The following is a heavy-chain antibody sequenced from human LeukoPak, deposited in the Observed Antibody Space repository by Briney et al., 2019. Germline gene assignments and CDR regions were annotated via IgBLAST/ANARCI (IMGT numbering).Heavy chain of an antibody. D-gene: IGHD6-19*01. Sequence: SVKVSCKASGGTFSSYAISWVRQAPGQGLEWMGGIIPIFGTANYAQKFQGRVTITADKSTSTAYMELSSLRSEDTAVYYCARDRYSSGWFAPLGYMDVWGKGTTVTVSS. CDR1: GGTFSSYA. J-gene: IGHJ6*03. CDR3: ARDRYSSGWFAPLGYMDV. CDR2: IIPIFGTA. V-gene: IGHV1-69*06.